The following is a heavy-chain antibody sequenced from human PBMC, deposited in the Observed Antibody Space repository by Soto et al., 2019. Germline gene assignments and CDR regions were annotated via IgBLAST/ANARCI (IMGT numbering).Heavy chain of an antibody. CDR2: IDWDDDK. V-gene: IGHV2-70*01. CDR3: ARIRTIAVAASYYYYGMDV. D-gene: IGHD6-19*01. Sequence: SGPTLVNPTQTLTLTCTFSGFSLSTSGMCVSWIRQPPGKALEWLALIDWDDDKYYSTSLKTRLTISKDTSKNQVVLTMTNMDPVDTATYYCARIRTIAVAASYYYYGMDVWGQGTSVTVSS. J-gene: IGHJ6*02. CDR1: GFSLSTSGMC.